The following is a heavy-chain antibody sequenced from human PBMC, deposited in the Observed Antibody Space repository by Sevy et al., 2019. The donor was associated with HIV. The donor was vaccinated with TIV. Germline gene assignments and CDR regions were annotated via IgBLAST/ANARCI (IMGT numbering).Heavy chain of an antibody. CDR2: IRGKANDYAT. J-gene: IGHJ6*02. D-gene: IGHD2-15*01. Sequence: GGSLRLSCAASGFTISDSDIHWVRQASGKGLEWIGRIRGKANDYATAYAAPVRGRFTLSRDDSENTAYLQMHSLKTKDTAVDYCSRYCIGGSCLQRGMDVWGQGATVTVSS. CDR3: SRYCIGGSCLQRGMDV. V-gene: IGHV3-73*01. CDR1: GFTISDSD.